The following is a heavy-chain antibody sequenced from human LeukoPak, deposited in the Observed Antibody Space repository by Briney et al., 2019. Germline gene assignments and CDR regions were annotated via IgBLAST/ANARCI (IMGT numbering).Heavy chain of an antibody. V-gene: IGHV4-59*01. Sequence: PSETLSLTCTVPGGSISSYYWSWIRQPPGKGLEWIGYIYYSGSTNYNPSLKSRVTISVDTSKNQFSLKLSSVTAADTAVYYCARESGSSAYYYLNNPFDYWGQGTLVTVSS. CDR3: ARESGSSAYYYLNNPFDY. CDR2: IYYSGST. CDR1: GGSISSYY. D-gene: IGHD3-22*01. J-gene: IGHJ4*02.